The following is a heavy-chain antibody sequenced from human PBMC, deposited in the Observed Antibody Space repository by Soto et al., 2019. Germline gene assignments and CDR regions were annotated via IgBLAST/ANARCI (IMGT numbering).Heavy chain of an antibody. CDR1: VIGDG. V-gene: IGHV1-18*01. CDR3: ARRGPQYMDV. CDR2: INVFNDNT. Sequence: QDQLVESGAEVKKPGASVKVSCKAFVIGDGISWVRQAPGQGLEWMGWINVFNDNTEYAPNFQGRVTMTTDTSTNTVYMELTSLRSDDTAVYYSARRGPQYMDVWGKGTTVTVSS. J-gene: IGHJ6*04. D-gene: IGHD3-10*01.